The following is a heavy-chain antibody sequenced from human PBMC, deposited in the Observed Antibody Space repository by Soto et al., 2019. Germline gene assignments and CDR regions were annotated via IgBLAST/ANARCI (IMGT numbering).Heavy chain of an antibody. CDR3: ARHGITGSCYDAFDI. D-gene: IGHD1-26*01. CDR1: GGSISSGGYY. Sequence: KPSETLSLTCTVSGGSISSGGYYWTWIRQHPGKGLEWIGYIYYSGSTYYNPSLKSRVTISVDTSKNQFSLKLSSVTAADTALYYCARHGITGSCYDAFDIWGQGTMVTVSS. J-gene: IGHJ3*02. CDR2: IYYSGST. V-gene: IGHV4-31*03.